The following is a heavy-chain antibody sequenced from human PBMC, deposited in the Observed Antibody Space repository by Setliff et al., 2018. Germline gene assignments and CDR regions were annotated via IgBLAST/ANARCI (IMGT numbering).Heavy chain of an antibody. V-gene: IGHV3-74*01. CDR1: GFIFSENW. Sequence: GGSLRLSCVASGFIFSENWMHWVRQTPGKGLMWVGRISGDGSTTNYADSVKGRSTISRDNAKNTLYLQMNSLRAEDTAVYYCAPMDVWGKGTTVTVSS. J-gene: IGHJ6*03. CDR3: APMDV. CDR2: ISGDGSTT.